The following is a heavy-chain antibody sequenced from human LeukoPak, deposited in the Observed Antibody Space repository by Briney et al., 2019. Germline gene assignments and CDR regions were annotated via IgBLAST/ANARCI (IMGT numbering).Heavy chain of an antibody. CDR3: ARSVSAYAGRGWFDP. V-gene: IGHV4-39*07. J-gene: IGHJ5*02. D-gene: IGHD5-12*01. CDR2: MYYTGTT. Sequence: PSETLSLTCSVSGGSIRSLGYSWGWIRQPPGKGLEWIASMYYTGTTYYNPSLKSRVTMSVDTSKNQFSLNLTSVTAADTAVFYCARSVSAYAGRGWFDPWGQGTLVAVSS. CDR1: GGSIRSLGYS.